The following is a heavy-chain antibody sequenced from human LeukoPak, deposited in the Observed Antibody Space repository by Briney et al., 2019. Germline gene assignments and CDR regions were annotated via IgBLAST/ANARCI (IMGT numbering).Heavy chain of an antibody. D-gene: IGHD1-1*01. CDR3: ARLQGYNKCLDY. J-gene: IGHJ4*02. CDR1: GFTFSSYG. CDR2: ISSSSSYI. Sequence: GGSLRLSCAASGFTFSSYGMHWVRQAPGKGLEWVSSISSSSSYIYYADSVKGRFTISRDDAKNSLYLQMNSLRAEDTAVYYCARLQGYNKCLDYWGQGTLVTVSS. V-gene: IGHV3-21*01.